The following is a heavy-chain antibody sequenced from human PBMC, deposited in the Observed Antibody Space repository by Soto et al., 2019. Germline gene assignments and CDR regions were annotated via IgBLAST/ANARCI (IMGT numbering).Heavy chain of an antibody. Sequence: PGRSLRLSFAAAGCTFSGGRRSWVRQAPGKGLEWVGRIKSKTDGGTTDYAAPVKGRFTISRDDSKNTLYLQMNSLKTEDTAVYYCTTDSVYWLAPYYYYGMDVWGQGTTVTVSS. V-gene: IGHV3-15*01. J-gene: IGHJ6*02. D-gene: IGHD3-9*01. CDR2: IKSKTDGGTT. CDR1: GCTFSGGR. CDR3: TTDSVYWLAPYYYYGMDV.